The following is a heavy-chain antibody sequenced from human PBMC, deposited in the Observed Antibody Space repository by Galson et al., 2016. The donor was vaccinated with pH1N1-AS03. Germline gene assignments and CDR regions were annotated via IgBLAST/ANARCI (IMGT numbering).Heavy chain of an antibody. CDR3: ARDSKTYYDDY. CDR2: IRNRPSSYST. Sequence: SLRLSCAGSGFIFSDHFMDWVRQAPGKGLEWIGRIRNRPSSYSTEYAASVKGRFTISRDDSKNSLYLQMNSLKTEDTAVYYCARDSKTYYDDYWGQGTLVTVSS. D-gene: IGHD1-26*01. CDR1: GFIFSDHF. J-gene: IGHJ4*02. V-gene: IGHV3-72*01.